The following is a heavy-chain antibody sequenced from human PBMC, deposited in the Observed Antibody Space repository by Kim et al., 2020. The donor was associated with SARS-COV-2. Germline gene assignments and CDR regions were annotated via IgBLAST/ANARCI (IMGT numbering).Heavy chain of an antibody. CDR1: GFTFSYYA. J-gene: IGHJ4*02. V-gene: IGHV3-23*01. D-gene: IGHD7-27*01. Sequence: GGSLRLSCAASGFTFSYYAMAWVRQAPGKGLEWVSGISGSGGSIYYADSVKGRFTISRDNSKNTLYLQMNSLRAEDTAVYYCAKDFNWGSDYWGQGTLVTVSS. CDR3: AKDFNWGSDY. CDR2: ISGSGGSI.